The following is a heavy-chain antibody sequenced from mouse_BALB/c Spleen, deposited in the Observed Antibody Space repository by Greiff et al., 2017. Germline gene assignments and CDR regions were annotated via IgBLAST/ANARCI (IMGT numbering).Heavy chain of an antibody. CDR1: GYTFTSYW. D-gene: IGHD2-4*01. CDR3: ARGGITTGFFDY. V-gene: IGHV1-54*01. Sequence: QVQLKQPGAELVRPGASVKLSCKASGYTFTSYWMNWVKQRPGQGLEWIGVINPGSGGTNYNEKFKGKATLTADKSSSTAYMQLSSLTSDDSAVYFCARGGITTGFFDYWGQGTTLTVSS. CDR2: INPGSGGT. J-gene: IGHJ2*01.